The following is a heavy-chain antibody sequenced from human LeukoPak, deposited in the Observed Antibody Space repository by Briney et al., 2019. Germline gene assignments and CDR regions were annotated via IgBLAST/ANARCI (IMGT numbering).Heavy chain of an antibody. CDR2: IYSGGST. Sequence: ETLSLTCTVSGGSISSYYMSWVRQAPGKGLEWVSVIYSGGSTYYADSVKGRFTISRDNSKNTLYLQMNSLRAEDTAMYYCAKDPSMAYWGQGTLVTVSS. D-gene: IGHD5-24*01. CDR1: GGSISSYY. CDR3: AKDPSMAY. V-gene: IGHV3-53*01. J-gene: IGHJ1*01.